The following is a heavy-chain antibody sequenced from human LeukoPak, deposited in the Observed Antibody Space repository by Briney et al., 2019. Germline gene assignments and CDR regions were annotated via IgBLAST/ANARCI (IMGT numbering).Heavy chain of an antibody. CDR1: GDSINSLDL. V-gene: IGHV4-4*02. Sequence: PSETLSLTCTVSGDSINSLDLWSWVRQPPGKGLEWIGEIYHSGSTNYNPSLKSRVTISVDKSKNQFSLKLSSVTAADTAVYYCASGPLSSAAVYWGQGTLVTVSS. CDR3: ASGPLSSAAVY. J-gene: IGHJ4*02. CDR2: IYHSGST.